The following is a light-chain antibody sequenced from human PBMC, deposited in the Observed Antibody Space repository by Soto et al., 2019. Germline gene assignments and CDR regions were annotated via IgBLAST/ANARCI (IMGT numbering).Light chain of an antibody. CDR2: GAS. V-gene: IGKV3-15*01. Sequence: EIVMTQSPATLSVSPGDRATLSCRASQFVSSNLAWYQQQPGQAPRLLIYGASTRATGIPARFSGGGSGTQFTLTISSLQSEDFAVYYCQQYHDWPPFTFGPGTKVDIK. CDR1: QFVSSN. J-gene: IGKJ3*01. CDR3: QQYHDWPPFT.